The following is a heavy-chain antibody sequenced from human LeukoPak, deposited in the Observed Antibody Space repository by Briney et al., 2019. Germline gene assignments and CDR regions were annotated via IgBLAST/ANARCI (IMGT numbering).Heavy chain of an antibody. J-gene: IGHJ5*02. V-gene: IGHV1-2*02. CDR2: INPNSGGT. Sequence: ASVKVSCKASGYTFTGYYMHWVRQAPGQGLEWMGWINPNSGGTNYAEKFQGRVTMTRDTSISTAYMELSRLRSDDTAVYYCARGGDIVVVPAYPWGQGTLVTVSS. D-gene: IGHD2-2*01. CDR3: ARGGDIVVVPAYP. CDR1: GYTFTGYY.